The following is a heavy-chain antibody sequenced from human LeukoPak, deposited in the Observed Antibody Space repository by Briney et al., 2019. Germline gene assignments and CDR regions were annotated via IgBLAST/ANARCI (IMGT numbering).Heavy chain of an antibody. CDR3: ARGASVAATLRWFDP. Sequence: SETLSLTCAVYGGSFSGYYWSWIRQPPGKGLEWIGEINHSGSTNYNPSLKSRVTISVDTSKNQFSLKLSSVTAADTAVYYCARGASVAATLRWFDPWGQGILVTVSS. V-gene: IGHV4-34*01. CDR1: GGSFSGYY. J-gene: IGHJ5*02. D-gene: IGHD2-15*01. CDR2: INHSGST.